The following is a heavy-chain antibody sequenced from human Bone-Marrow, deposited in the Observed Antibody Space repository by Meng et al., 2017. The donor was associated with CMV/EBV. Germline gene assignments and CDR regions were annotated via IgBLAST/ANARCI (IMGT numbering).Heavy chain of an antibody. D-gene: IGHD6-19*01. CDR3: ARGRQWLEPGSDYGMDV. CDR2: IYYSGST. V-gene: IGHV4-39*07. CDR1: GGSISSGDYY. Sequence: GSLRLSCTVSGGSISSGDYYWSWIRQPPGKGLEWIGSIYYSGSTYYNPSLKSRVTISVDTSKNQFSLKLSSVTAADTAVYYCARGRQWLEPGSDYGMDVWGQGTTVTVSS. J-gene: IGHJ6*02.